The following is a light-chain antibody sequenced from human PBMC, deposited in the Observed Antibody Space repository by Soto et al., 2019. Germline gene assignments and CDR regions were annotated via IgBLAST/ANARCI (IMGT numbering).Light chain of an antibody. CDR3: SSYTRGSAFDL. CDR2: GVT. Sequence: QSVLTQPPSVSGSPGQSITISCTGTSSDVGGFYSVSWYRRHPGKAPKLIIYGVTNRPSGVSNRFSGSKSGNTASLTISGLQPEDEGEYYCSSYTRGSAFDLFGTGTKVTVL. CDR1: SSDVGGFYS. V-gene: IGLV2-14*01. J-gene: IGLJ1*01.